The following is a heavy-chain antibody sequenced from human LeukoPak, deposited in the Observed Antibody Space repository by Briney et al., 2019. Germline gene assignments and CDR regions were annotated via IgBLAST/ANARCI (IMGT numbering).Heavy chain of an antibody. CDR2: IYYSGST. D-gene: IGHD5-24*01. Sequence: PSETLSLTCTVSGGSISSYYWSWIRQPPGKGLEWIGYIYYSGSTNYNPSLKSRVTISVDTSKNQFSLKLSSVTAADTAVYYCARDVRRDGLFDYWGQVTLVTVSS. V-gene: IGHV4-59*01. CDR1: GGSISSYY. CDR3: ARDVRRDGLFDY. J-gene: IGHJ4*02.